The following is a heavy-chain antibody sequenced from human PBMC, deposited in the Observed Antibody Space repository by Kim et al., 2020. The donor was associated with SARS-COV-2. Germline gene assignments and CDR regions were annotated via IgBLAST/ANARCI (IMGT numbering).Heavy chain of an antibody. CDR3: TRVGTVTTLLFGGMDV. CDR1: GFTFSGSA. J-gene: IGHJ6*02. V-gene: IGHV3-73*01. CDR2: IRSKANSYAT. Sequence: GGSLRLSCAASGFTFSGSAMHWVRQASGKGLEWVGRIRSKANSYATAYAASVKGRFTISRDDSKNTAYLQMNSLKTEDTAVYYCTRVGTVTTLLFGGMDVWGQGTTVTVSS. D-gene: IGHD4-17*01.